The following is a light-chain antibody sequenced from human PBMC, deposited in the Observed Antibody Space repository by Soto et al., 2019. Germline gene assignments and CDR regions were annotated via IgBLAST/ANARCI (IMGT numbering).Light chain of an antibody. V-gene: IGKV1-12*01. J-gene: IGKJ5*01. CDR1: QDISTW. Sequence: DIQVTQSPSSVSASVVDRVTITCRASQDISTWLAWYQQRPGKAPNLLIYTASILQSGVPSRFSGSGSGTHFTLTISSLQPEDFATYCCQQANSFPITFGQGTRLEIK. CDR3: QQANSFPIT. CDR2: TAS.